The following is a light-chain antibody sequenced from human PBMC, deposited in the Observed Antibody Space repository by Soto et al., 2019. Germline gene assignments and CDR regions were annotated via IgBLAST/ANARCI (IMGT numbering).Light chain of an antibody. V-gene: IGKV3-15*01. CDR2: DAS. J-gene: IGKJ2*01. CDR3: QQYNNLYT. Sequence: EVVMTQSPATLSVSPGERATLSCRASQSVSSNLAWYQQKPGQPPRLLVLDASTRAAGIPARFSGSGSGTEFTLTISSLQSEDFAVYYCQQYNNLYTFGQGTKLEIK. CDR1: QSVSSN.